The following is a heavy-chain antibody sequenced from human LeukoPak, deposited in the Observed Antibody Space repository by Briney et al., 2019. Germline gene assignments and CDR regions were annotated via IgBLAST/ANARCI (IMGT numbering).Heavy chain of an antibody. J-gene: IGHJ4*02. V-gene: IGHV3-11*06. CDR2: ISPSGIHT. CDR3: ARVGSTAEAGTPDY. D-gene: IGHD6-13*01. Sequence: PGGSLRLSSAASGFTFSDYYMSWIRQAPGKGPEWLSYISPSGIHTPYADSVKGRFTVSRDNAKNSLSLELNRLRVDDTAIYYCARVGSTAEAGTPDYWGQGTLVTVSS. CDR1: GFTFSDYY.